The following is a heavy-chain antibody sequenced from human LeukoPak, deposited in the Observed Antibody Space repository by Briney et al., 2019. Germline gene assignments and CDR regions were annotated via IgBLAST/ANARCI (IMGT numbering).Heavy chain of an antibody. Sequence: ASVKVSCKVSGYTLTELSMHWVRQAPGKGLEWMGSFDPENGETLYAQEFQGRVTLTEDTSADTAYMELISLRSEDKAVYYCTRSAVVLPYYFDYWGQGTLVTVSS. CDR1: GYTLTELS. D-gene: IGHD3-22*01. J-gene: IGHJ4*02. V-gene: IGHV1-24*01. CDR3: TRSAVVLPYYFDY. CDR2: FDPENGET.